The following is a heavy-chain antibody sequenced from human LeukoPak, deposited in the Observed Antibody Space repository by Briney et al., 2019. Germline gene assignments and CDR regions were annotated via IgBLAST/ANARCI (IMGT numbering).Heavy chain of an antibody. D-gene: IGHD3-3*01. J-gene: IGHJ4*02. CDR1: GFTFSSYS. CDR2: ISSSSSYI. Sequence: GGSLRLSCAASGFTFSSYSMNWVRQAPGKGLEWVSSISSSSSYIYYADSVKGRFTISRDNAKNSLYLQMNSLRAEDTAVYYCAREMPFGAVPYYFDYWGQGTLVTVSS. CDR3: AREMPFGAVPYYFDY. V-gene: IGHV3-21*01.